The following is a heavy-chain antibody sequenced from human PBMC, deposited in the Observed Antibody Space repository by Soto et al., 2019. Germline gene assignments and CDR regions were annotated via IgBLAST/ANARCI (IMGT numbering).Heavy chain of an antibody. J-gene: IGHJ4*02. CDR3: ARGMYGDY. CDR1: GYIFTTYG. Sequence: QVHLVQSGAEVKKPGASVKVSCKGSGYIFTTYGITWVRQAPGQGLEWMGWISAHNGNTNYAQKLQGRVTVTRDTSTSTAYRELRNLRSDDTAVYYCARGMYGDYWGQGALVTVSS. CDR2: ISAHNGNT. V-gene: IGHV1-18*01. D-gene: IGHD2-8*01.